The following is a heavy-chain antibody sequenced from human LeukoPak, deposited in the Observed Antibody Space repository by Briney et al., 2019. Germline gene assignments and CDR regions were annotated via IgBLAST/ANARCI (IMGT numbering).Heavy chain of an antibody. CDR1: GGTFSSYT. CDR2: IIPILGIA. V-gene: IGHV1-69*02. J-gene: IGHJ4*02. D-gene: IGHD2-2*01. CDR3: ASSGVIEYQLLGVYYFDY. Sequence: SVKVSCKASGGTFSSYTISWVRQAPGRGLEWMGRIIPILGIASYAQKFQGRVTITADKSTSTAYMELSSLRSEDTAVYYCASSGVIEYQLLGVYYFDYWGQGTLVTVSS.